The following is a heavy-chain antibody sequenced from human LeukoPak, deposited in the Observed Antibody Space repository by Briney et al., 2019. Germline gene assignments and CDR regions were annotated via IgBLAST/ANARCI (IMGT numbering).Heavy chain of an antibody. Sequence: GGSLRLSCATSGFPFETNAMTWVRQAPGKGLEWVSAISGSGVGTYYADSVKGRFTISRDNSKNTLCLQMNSLRAEDTAVYYCAALGEFLYWGQGTLVTVSS. V-gene: IGHV3-23*01. D-gene: IGHD3-10*01. CDR1: GFPFETNA. CDR3: AALGEFLY. CDR2: ISGSGVGT. J-gene: IGHJ4*02.